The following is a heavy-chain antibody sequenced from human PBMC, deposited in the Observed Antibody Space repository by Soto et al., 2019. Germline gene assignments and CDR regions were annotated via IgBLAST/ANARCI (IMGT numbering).Heavy chain of an antibody. CDR1: GDTFTSYY. J-gene: IGHJ6*02. CDR3: ARYKFPNGLDL. V-gene: IGHV1-46*01. Sequence: ASVKVSCKAPGDTFTSYYLNWVRQAPGQGLEWMGVINPHGGSTKYAQKFQGRITMTRDTSRSTVYMELNSLRVEDTALYYCARYKFPNGLDLWGQGTTVTVSS. D-gene: IGHD1-1*01. CDR2: INPHGGST.